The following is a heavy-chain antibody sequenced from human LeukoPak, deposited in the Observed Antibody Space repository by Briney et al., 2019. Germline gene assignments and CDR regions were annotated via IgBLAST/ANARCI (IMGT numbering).Heavy chain of an antibody. CDR1: GGSISSDDFR. V-gene: IGHV4-31*03. Sequence: SETLSVTCTVSGGSISSDDFRWSWVRQHPGKGLEWIGYIGYSGSTYYNPSLKSRVSVSFDTSKSQFSLKLTSVTAADTAVYFCARGPSYCDFWGQGTLVTVSS. CDR2: IGYSGST. J-gene: IGHJ4*02. CDR3: ARGPSYCDF.